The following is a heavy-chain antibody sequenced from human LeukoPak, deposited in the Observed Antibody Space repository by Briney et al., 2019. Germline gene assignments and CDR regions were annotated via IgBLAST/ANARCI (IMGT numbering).Heavy chain of an antibody. Sequence: GGSLRLSCAASGFTFSSYAMHWVRQAPGKGLEWVAVISYDGSNKYYADSVKGRFTISRDNSKNTLYLQMNSLRAEDTAVYYCARPGRASNRFLEWLPQGYYYYMDVWGKGTTVTVSS. V-gene: IGHV3-30-3*01. CDR1: GFTFSSYA. CDR2: ISYDGSNK. J-gene: IGHJ6*03. D-gene: IGHD3-3*01. CDR3: ARPGRASNRFLEWLPQGYYYYMDV.